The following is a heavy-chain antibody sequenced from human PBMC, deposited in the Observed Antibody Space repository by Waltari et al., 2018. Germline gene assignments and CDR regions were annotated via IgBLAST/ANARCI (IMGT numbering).Heavy chain of an antibody. V-gene: IGHV5-51*01. CDR2: IYPGYSDT. Sequence: EVQLVQSGAEVKKPGESLKISCKGSGYSFTSYWIGWVRQMPGNGLEWMGIIYPGYSDTRYSPSFQGQVTISADKSISTAYLQWSSLKASDTAMYYCARQAYSSRGRIAAFDIWGQGTMVTVSS. CDR3: ARQAYSSRGRIAAFDI. CDR1: GYSFTSYW. D-gene: IGHD6-13*01. J-gene: IGHJ3*02.